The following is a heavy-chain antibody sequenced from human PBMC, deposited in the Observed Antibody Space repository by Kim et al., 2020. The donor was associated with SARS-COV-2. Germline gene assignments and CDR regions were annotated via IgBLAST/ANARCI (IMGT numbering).Heavy chain of an antibody. Sequence: GGSLRLSCAASGFTFSSYAMHWVRQAPGKGLEWVAVISYDGSNKYYADSVKGRFTISRDNSKNTLYLQMNSLRAEDTAVYYCARDGRRYDILTKLPTQGMDVWGQGTTVTVSS. CDR2: ISYDGSNK. CDR3: ARDGRRYDILTKLPTQGMDV. V-gene: IGHV3-30*04. J-gene: IGHJ6*02. D-gene: IGHD3-9*01. CDR1: GFTFSSYA.